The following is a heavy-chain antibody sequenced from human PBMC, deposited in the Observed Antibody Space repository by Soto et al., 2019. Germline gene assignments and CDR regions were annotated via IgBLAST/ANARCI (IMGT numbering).Heavy chain of an antibody. J-gene: IGHJ4*02. Sequence: GGSLRLSCAASGFTFGSYAMHWVRQAPGKGLEWVAIVSYDGSNKYYADSVKGRFTISRDNSKNTLYLQMNSLRPEDTAVYYCARDLIKYGSGSYYEYWGQGTLVTVSS. CDR3: ARDLIKYGSGSYYEY. V-gene: IGHV3-30-3*01. CDR1: GFTFGSYA. D-gene: IGHD3-10*01. CDR2: VSYDGSNK.